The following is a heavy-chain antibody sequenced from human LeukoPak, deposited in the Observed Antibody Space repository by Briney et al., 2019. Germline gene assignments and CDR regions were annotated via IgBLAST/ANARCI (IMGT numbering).Heavy chain of an antibody. D-gene: IGHD1-26*01. V-gene: IGHV3-23*01. CDR2: ISSSGGST. Sequence: QAGGSLRLSCAASGFTFSSYGMSWVRQAPGKGLEWVSGISSSGGSTYYADSVKGRFTISRDNSKNTLYLQMNSLRAEDTAVYYCAKDGVPYSGSYYFEFSAFDIWGQGTMVTVSS. CDR3: AKDGVPYSGSYYFEFSAFDI. CDR1: GFTFSSYG. J-gene: IGHJ3*02.